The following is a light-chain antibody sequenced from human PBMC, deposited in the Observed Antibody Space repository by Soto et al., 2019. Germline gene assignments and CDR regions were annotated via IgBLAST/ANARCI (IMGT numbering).Light chain of an antibody. V-gene: IGKV1-39*01. J-gene: IGKJ4*01. Sequence: DIQMTQSPSSLSASVGDRVTITCRASQNINRYLNWYQQKPGKAPKVLILVASSLEIGVPSRFSGSGSGTDFTLTISSLQPEDFATYYCQQSYSSRLTFGGGTKVEIK. CDR2: VAS. CDR1: QNINRY. CDR3: QQSYSSRLT.